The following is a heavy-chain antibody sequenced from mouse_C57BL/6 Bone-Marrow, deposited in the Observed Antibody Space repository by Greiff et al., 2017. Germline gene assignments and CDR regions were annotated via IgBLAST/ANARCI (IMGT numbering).Heavy chain of an antibody. CDR2: ISYDGSN. D-gene: IGHD1-2*01. V-gene: IGHV3-6*01. J-gene: IGHJ3*01. Sequence: EVHLVESGPGLVKPSQSLSLTCSVTGYSITSGYYWNWIRQFPGNKLEWMGYISYDGSNNYNPSLKNRISITRDTSKNQFFLKLNSVTTEDTATYYCARGDYYGGGQGTLVTVSA. CDR3: ARGDYYG. CDR1: GYSITSGYY.